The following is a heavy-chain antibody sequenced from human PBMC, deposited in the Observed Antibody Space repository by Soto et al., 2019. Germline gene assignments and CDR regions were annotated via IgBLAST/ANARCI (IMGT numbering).Heavy chain of an antibody. V-gene: IGHV4-39*01. CDR1: GGSISSSSYY. CDR2: IYYSGST. Sequence: SETLSLTCTVSGGSISSSSYYWGWIRQPPGKGLEWIGSIYYSGSTYYNPSLKSRVTISVDTSKNQFSLKLSSVTAADTAVYYCARLAGTTVWFDPWGQGTLVTVSS. J-gene: IGHJ5*02. CDR3: ARLAGTTVWFDP. D-gene: IGHD1-7*01.